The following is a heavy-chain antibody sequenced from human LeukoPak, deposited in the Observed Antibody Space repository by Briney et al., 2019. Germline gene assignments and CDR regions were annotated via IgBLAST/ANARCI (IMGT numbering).Heavy chain of an antibody. CDR3: AREKSIVGAHDY. CDR1: GSTVSTNY. CDR2: IYSGGGT. V-gene: IGHV3-53*05. D-gene: IGHD1-26*01. Sequence: PGGSLRLSCAASGSTVSTNYMSWVRQAPGKGLEWVSVIYSGGGTYYADSVKGRFTISRDNSKNTLYLQMNSLRAEDTAVYYCAREKSIVGAHDYWGQGTLVTVSS. J-gene: IGHJ4*02.